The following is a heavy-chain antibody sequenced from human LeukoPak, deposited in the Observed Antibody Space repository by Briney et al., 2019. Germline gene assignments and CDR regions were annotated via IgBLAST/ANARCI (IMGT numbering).Heavy chain of an antibody. CDR2: INHSRGT. J-gene: IGHJ4*02. V-gene: IGHV4-34*01. CDR1: GGSITAYY. Sequence: SETLSLSCSVYGGSITAYYWSWIRQPPGKGLEWIGEINHSRGTKYNPSLESRVTILLDASKNEFSLNLNSVTAADTAVYYCAREDYYFDSWGQGTLVTVSS. CDR3: AREDYYFDS.